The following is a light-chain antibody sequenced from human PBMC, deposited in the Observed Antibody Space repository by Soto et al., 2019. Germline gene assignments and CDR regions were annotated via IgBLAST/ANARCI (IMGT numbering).Light chain of an antibody. Sequence: EIVWTQSPGTLSLSPGERATLSCRASQSVSSSYLAWYQQKPGQAPRLLIYGASSRATGIPDRFSGSGSATDFTLTISRLEPEDFAVYYCQQYHTSPLTFGGGTKVDIK. CDR3: QQYHTSPLT. J-gene: IGKJ4*01. V-gene: IGKV3-20*01. CDR1: QSVSSSY. CDR2: GAS.